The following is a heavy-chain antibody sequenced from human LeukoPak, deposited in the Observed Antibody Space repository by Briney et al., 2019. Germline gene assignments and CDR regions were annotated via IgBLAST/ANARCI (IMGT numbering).Heavy chain of an antibody. CDR1: GLTFSDYY. CDR2: ISSSSNAV. D-gene: IGHD3-3*02. J-gene: IGHJ4*02. CDR3: ARGHWELAY. Sequence: GGSLRLSCAASGLTFSDYYMSWIRQAPGKGLEWISYISSSSNAVYYADSVKGRFTISRDNAKNSLYPQMNSLRAEDTAVYYCARGHWELAYWGQGTLATVSS. V-gene: IGHV3-11*01.